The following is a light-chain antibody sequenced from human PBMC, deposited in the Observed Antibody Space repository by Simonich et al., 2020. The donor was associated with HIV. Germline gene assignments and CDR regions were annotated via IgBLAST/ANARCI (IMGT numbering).Light chain of an antibody. CDR1: SGHSRYD. J-gene: IGLJ3*02. CDR2: VDSDGSH. Sequence: QLVLTQSPSASASLGASVRLTCTLSSGHSRYDIAWHQQQPEKGPRVLMRVDSDGSHSQGDGIPDRFSGSSYGAERYLTISSLESEDEADYYCQTWGAGAGENWVFGGGTKLTVL. V-gene: IGLV4-69*01. CDR3: QTWGAGAGENWV.